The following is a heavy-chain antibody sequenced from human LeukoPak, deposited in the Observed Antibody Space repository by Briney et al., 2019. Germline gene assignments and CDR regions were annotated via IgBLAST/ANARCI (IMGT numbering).Heavy chain of an antibody. V-gene: IGHV3-30*18. J-gene: IGHJ4*02. Sequence: GGSLSLSCAASGFTFNMYGMHWVRQAPGKGLEWVAGLSNDGTTNVYADSVKGRFTMYRASSKNYMYLQMNRLRAEYTAVYYCAKASYCTSTICHFSGFAQRPRDSGGKGTLVTVS. CDR1: GFTFNMYG. CDR2: LSNDGTTN. D-gene: IGHD2-2*01. CDR3: AKASYCTSTICHFSGFAQRPRDS.